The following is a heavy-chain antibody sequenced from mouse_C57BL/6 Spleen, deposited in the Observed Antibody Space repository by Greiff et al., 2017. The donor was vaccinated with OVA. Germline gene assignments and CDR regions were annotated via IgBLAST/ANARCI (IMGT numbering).Heavy chain of an antibody. D-gene: IGHD1-1*01. CDR1: GYTFTDYN. CDR2: INPNNGGT. V-gene: IGHV1-18*01. Sequence: VQLQQSGPELVKPGASVKIPCKASGYTFTDYNMDWVKQSHGKSLEWIGDINPNNGGTIYNQKFKGKATLTVDKSSSTAYMELRSLTSEDTAVYYCARPPRYGRSYGYFDVWGTGTTVTVSS. J-gene: IGHJ1*03. CDR3: ARPPRYGRSYGYFDV.